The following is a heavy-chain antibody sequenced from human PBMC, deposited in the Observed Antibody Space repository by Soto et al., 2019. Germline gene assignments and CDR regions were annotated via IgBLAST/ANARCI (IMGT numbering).Heavy chain of an antibody. CDR1: GDSVSSNTAS. J-gene: IGHJ5*02. D-gene: IGHD5-12*01. Sequence: PSQTLSLTCAISGDSVSSNTASWNWIRQSPSRGLEWLGRTYFRSKWYNDYAVSVKSRIIINPDTSNNQFSLQLNSVTPEETAVYFCAKGDNLGPKTGYAFDPWGQGIMVTVSS. V-gene: IGHV6-1*01. CDR2: TYFRSKWYN. CDR3: AKGDNLGPKTGYAFDP.